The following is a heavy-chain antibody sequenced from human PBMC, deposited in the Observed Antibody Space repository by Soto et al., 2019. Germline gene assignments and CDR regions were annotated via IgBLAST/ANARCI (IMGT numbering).Heavy chain of an antibody. V-gene: IGHV1-46*01. CDR2: INPSGGST. CDR3: ASPYYYGSGSSNGMAV. D-gene: IGHD3-10*01. CDR1: GYTFTSYY. J-gene: IGHJ6*02. Sequence: ASVKVSCEASGYTFTSYYIHWVRQAPGQGLEWMGIINPSGGSTSYAQKFQGRVTMTRDTSTSTVYMELSSLRSEDTAVYYCASPYYYGSGSSNGMAVWGQGPPLTVSS.